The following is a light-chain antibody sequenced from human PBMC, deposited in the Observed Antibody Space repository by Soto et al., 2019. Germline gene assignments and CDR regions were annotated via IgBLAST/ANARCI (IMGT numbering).Light chain of an antibody. V-gene: IGKV3-11*01. Sequence: EIVMTQSPATLSVSPGGRATLSCRASQSISDTLAWYQQKPGQAPRLLIFDASNRATGIPARFSGSGSGTDFTLTISSLEPEDFAVYYCQQRSNWPLTFGPGTKVDI. CDR2: DAS. CDR3: QQRSNWPLT. J-gene: IGKJ3*01. CDR1: QSISDT.